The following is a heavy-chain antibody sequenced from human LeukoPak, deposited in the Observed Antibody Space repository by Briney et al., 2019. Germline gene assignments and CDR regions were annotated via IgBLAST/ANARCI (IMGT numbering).Heavy chain of an antibody. J-gene: IGHJ5*02. CDR1: GYTFTSYD. D-gene: IGHD6-6*01. CDR2: MNPNSGNT. Sequence: ASVKVSCKASGYTFTSYDINWVRQATGQGLEWMGWMNPNSGNTGYAQKFQGRGTMTRNTSISTAYMELSSLRSEDTAVYYCARPASIAARTNWFDPWGQGTLVTVSS. CDR3: ARPASIAARTNWFDP. V-gene: IGHV1-8*01.